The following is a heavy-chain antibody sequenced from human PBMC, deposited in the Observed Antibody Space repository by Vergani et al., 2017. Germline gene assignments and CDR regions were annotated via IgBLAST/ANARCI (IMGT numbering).Heavy chain of an antibody. CDR1: GFTFSSYA. CDR3: AREAVAATPYYYYYYMDV. J-gene: IGHJ6*03. D-gene: IGHD2-15*01. V-gene: IGHV3-30-3*01. Sequence: QVQLVESGGGVVQPGRSLRLSCAASGFTFSSYAMHWVRQAPGKGLEWVAVISYDGSNKYYADSVKGRFTISRDNSKNTLYLQMNSLRAEDTAVYYCAREAVAATPYYYYYYMDVWGKGTTVTVSS. CDR2: ISYDGSNK.